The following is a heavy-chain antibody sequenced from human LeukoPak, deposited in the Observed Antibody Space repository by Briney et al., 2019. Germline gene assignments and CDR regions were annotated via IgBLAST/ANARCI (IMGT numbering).Heavy chain of an antibody. CDR2: INPNNGAT. Sequence: ASVKVSCKASGYTFTGYYIHWVRHAPGQGLEWMGWINPNNGATGSAQKFQGSVTMTRDTSISTVFMELSRLTYDDTAVFYCARVGYTAYDLWGQGTLVTVSS. D-gene: IGHD5-12*01. J-gene: IGHJ4*02. CDR1: GYTFTGYY. V-gene: IGHV1-2*02. CDR3: ARVGYTAYDL.